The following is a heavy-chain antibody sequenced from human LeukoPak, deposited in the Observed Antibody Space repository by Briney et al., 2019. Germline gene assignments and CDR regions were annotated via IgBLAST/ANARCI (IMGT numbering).Heavy chain of an antibody. CDR1: GFTFSSYG. CDR3: AKGEIGLRVRGVMPDY. D-gene: IGHD3-10*01. V-gene: IGHV3-30*18. J-gene: IGHJ4*02. Sequence: PGRSLRLSCAASGFTFSSYGMHWVRQAPGKGLEWVAVISYDGSNKYYADSVKSRFTTSRDNSKNTLYLQMNSLRAEDTAVYYCAKGEIGLRVRGVMPDYWGQGTLVTVSS. CDR2: ISYDGSNK.